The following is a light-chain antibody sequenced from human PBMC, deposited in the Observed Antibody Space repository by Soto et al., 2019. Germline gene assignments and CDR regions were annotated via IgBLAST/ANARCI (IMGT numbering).Light chain of an antibody. V-gene: IGLV1-47*01. J-gene: IGLJ2*01. Sequence: QSVLTQPPSASGTPGQRVIISCSGSSSNIGSNYVYWYQQLPGTAPKLLIYRSSQRPSGVPDRFSASKSGTSASLAVSGLRSEDEADYYCAAWDDSLSAVVFGGGTKVTVL. CDR2: RSS. CDR1: SSNIGSNY. CDR3: AAWDDSLSAVV.